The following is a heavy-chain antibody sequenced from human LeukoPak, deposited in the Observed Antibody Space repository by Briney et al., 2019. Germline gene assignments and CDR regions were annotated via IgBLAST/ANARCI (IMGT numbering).Heavy chain of an antibody. CDR3: ASFYIEQQLVPAFDI. J-gene: IGHJ3*02. D-gene: IGHD6-13*01. CDR1: GGTFSSYA. Sequence: GGSVRVSCTASGGTFSSYAISWVRQAPGEGLEWMGGIIPIVGIANYAQTLQGRSTLTSDKSTSTAYIELSTLRSEDTALYYCASFYIEQQLVPAFDIWGQGTMVTVSS. CDR2: IIPIVGIA. V-gene: IGHV1-69*10.